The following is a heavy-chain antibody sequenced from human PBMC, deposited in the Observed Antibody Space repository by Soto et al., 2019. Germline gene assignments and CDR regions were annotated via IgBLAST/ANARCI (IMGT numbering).Heavy chain of an antibody. Sequence: GGSLRLSCAASGFTFSSYGMHWVRQAPGKGLEWVAVISYDGSNKYYADSVKGRFTISRDNSKNTLYLQMNSLRAEDTAVYYCAKDALYDSSGSYFDYWGQGTLVTVSS. CDR2: ISYDGSNK. V-gene: IGHV3-30*18. CDR3: AKDALYDSSGSYFDY. J-gene: IGHJ4*02. D-gene: IGHD3-22*01. CDR1: GFTFSSYG.